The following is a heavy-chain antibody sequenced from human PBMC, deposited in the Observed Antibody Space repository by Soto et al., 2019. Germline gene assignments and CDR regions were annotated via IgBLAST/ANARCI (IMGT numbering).Heavy chain of an antibody. CDR2: SSSSSTYI. V-gene: IGHV3-21*01. CDR3: ARVYYSNLPYYFYYMDV. Sequence: PGGSLRLSCAASGFTFDEYSMNWVRQAPGKGLEWVSSSSSSSTYIYYADSVKGRFTISRDNAKNSLYLQMNSLRAEDTAVYFCARVYYSNLPYYFYYMDVWGQGTTVTVSS. CDR1: GFTFDEYS. D-gene: IGHD4-4*01. J-gene: IGHJ6*02.